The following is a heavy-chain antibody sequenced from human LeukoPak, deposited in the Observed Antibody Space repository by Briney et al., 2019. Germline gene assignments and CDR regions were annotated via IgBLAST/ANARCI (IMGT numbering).Heavy chain of an antibody. Sequence: SETLSLTCTVSGGSISSSVYYWGWIRQPPGKGLEWIGSVYYTGSTYFNPSLKSRLTISADTSKDQLSLKLRSVTAADTAVYYCARHLSSNWYLGYFDFWGQGTLVTVPS. D-gene: IGHD6-13*01. CDR1: GGSISSSVYY. CDR3: ARHLSSNWYLGYFDF. CDR2: VYYTGST. J-gene: IGHJ4*02. V-gene: IGHV4-39*01.